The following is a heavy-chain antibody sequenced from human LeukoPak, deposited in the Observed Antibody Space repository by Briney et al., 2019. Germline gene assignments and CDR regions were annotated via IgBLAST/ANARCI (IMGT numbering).Heavy chain of an antibody. Sequence: GGSLRLSCAASGFTFSSYGMHWVRQAPGKGLEWVSSISSSSSYIYYADSVKGRFTISRDNAKNSLYLQMNSLRAEDTAVYYCARVVEMATNPPDYWGQGTLVTVSS. D-gene: IGHD5-24*01. V-gene: IGHV3-21*01. CDR3: ARVVEMATNPPDY. CDR2: ISSSSSYI. CDR1: GFTFSSYG. J-gene: IGHJ4*02.